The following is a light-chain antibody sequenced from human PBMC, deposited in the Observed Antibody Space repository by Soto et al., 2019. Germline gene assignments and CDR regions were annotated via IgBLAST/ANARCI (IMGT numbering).Light chain of an antibody. CDR2: RAS. CDR1: QRVSSSY. Sequence: EIVLTQSPGTLSLSPGERATLSCRASQRVSSSYLAWYQQKPGQAPRLLIYRASSRATGIPDRFSGSGSGTDFTLTISRLEPEDFAVYYCQQYGSSPLFTFGQGTKLEIK. V-gene: IGKV3-20*01. J-gene: IGKJ2*01. CDR3: QQYGSSPLFT.